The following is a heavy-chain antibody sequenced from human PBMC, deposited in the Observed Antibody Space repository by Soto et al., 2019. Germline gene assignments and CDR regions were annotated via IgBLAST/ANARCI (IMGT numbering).Heavy chain of an antibody. CDR2: ISDSGGNT. CDR3: AKDAYNSGWYYFDY. J-gene: IGHJ4*02. Sequence: PGGSLRLSCAASGFSFGTYAMSWVRQAPGKGLEWVSGISDSGGNTYYADSVKGRFTISRDNTKNTLYLQMNSLRAEDTAVYYCAKDAYNSGWYYFDYWGQGTLLTVSS. D-gene: IGHD6-19*01. CDR1: GFSFGTYA. V-gene: IGHV3-23*01.